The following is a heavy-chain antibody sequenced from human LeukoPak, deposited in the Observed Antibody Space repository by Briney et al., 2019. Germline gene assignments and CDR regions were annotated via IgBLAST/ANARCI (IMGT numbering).Heavy chain of an antibody. CDR3: AREAKGNIVVVPAAMRLDP. J-gene: IGHJ5*02. CDR1: GGTFSSYA. V-gene: IGHV1-69*05. D-gene: IGHD2-2*01. Sequence: SAKVSCKASGGTFSSYAISWVRQAPGQGLEWMGRIIPIFGTANYAQKFQGRVTITTDESTSTAYMELSSLRSEDTAVYYCAREAKGNIVVVPAAMRLDPWGQGTLVTVSS. CDR2: IIPIFGTA.